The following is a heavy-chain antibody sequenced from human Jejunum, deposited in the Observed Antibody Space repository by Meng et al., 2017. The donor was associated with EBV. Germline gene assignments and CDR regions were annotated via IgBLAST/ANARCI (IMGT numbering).Heavy chain of an antibody. D-gene: IGHD2-8*01. V-gene: IGHV3-23*01. CDR3: TKDVGVVLFDY. CDR1: GFTVSDYA. CDR2: ISNSGGNT. J-gene: IGHJ4*02. Sequence: EVQLLGCGGGWVPPGGSLSLSCVASGFTVSDYAMSWVRQAPRKGLEWVSTISNSGGNTHYADSVKGRFTISRDNSKNTLYLQMNSLRAEDTAVYYCTKDVGVVLFDYWGQGTLVTVSS.